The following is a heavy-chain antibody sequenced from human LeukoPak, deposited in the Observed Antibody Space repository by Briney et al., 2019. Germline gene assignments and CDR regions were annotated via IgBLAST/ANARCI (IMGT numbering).Heavy chain of an antibody. CDR2: ISYDGSNK. V-gene: IGHV3-30*18. CDR1: GFTFSSYG. D-gene: IGHD6-6*01. Sequence: GSLRLSCAASGFTFSSYGMHWVRQAPGKGLEWVAVISYDGSNKYYADSVKGRFTISRDKSKNTLYLQMSSLRVEDTAVYYCAKAPQQLVPFDYWGQGTLVTVSS. CDR3: AKAPQQLVPFDY. J-gene: IGHJ4*02.